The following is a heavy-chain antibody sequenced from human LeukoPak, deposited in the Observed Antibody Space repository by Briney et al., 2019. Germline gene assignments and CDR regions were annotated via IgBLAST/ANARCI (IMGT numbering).Heavy chain of an antibody. CDR3: ASDSRGYLDAFDI. J-gene: IGHJ3*02. CDR1: GYTFTGYY. Sequence: GASVKVSCKASGYTFTGYYMHWVRQAPGQGLEWMGWINPNSGGTNYSQTFHERGTMTRDTSISTAYMDLSRLRSDDTLVYYCASDSRGYLDAFDIWGQGTMVTVSS. CDR2: INPNSGGT. D-gene: IGHD3-22*01. V-gene: IGHV1-2*02.